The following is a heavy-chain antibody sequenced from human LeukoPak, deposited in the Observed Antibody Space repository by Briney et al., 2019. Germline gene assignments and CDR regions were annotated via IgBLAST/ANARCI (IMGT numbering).Heavy chain of an antibody. J-gene: IGHJ4*02. CDR3: ARVGVTAGDY. Sequence: ASVKVSCQPSIGTLRSYAINWLGQAPAQGVEGMGGINPNSGGTHYAPKFQSRVTMTRDTPTSTAYMELSRLRSDDTAVYNCARVGVTAGDYWGQGTLVTVSS. CDR2: INPNSGGT. D-gene: IGHD1-26*01. V-gene: IGHV1-2*02. CDR1: IGTLRSYA.